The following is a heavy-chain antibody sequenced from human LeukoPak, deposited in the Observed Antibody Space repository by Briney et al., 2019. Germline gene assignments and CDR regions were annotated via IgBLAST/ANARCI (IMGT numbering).Heavy chain of an antibody. CDR1: GLTFRTYD. Sequence: QPGRSLRLSCAASGLTFRTYDLHWVRHAPGKRLDWVAVIWNDGGSKCYADTVNVRFTISRDNAKNTVYLQMNRLKAEDTAVDYCARAYGDYARGAFDIWGQGTVVTVSS. V-gene: IGHV3-33*08. CDR3: ARAYGDYARGAFDI. J-gene: IGHJ3*02. D-gene: IGHD4-17*01. CDR2: IWNDGGSK.